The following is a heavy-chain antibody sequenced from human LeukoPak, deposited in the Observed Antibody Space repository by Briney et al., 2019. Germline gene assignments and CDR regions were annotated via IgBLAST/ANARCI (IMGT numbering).Heavy chain of an antibody. J-gene: IGHJ5*02. CDR3: ARGNADSSSSAWFDP. V-gene: IGHV1-8*01. CDR1: VYTFTSYD. D-gene: IGHD6-6*01. Sequence: SVKVSCKASVYTFTSYDINWVLQATGQGLEWMGWMNPNSGNTGYVQKFQGRVTMTRNTSISTAYMELSSLRSEDTAVYYCARGNADSSSSAWFDPWGQGTLVTVSS. CDR2: MNPNSGNT.